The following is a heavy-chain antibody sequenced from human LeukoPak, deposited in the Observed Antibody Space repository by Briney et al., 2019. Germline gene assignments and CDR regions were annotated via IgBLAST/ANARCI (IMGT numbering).Heavy chain of an antibody. Sequence: PGGSLRLSCAASGFTFSSYWMSWVRQAPGKGLEWVANIKQDGSEKYYVDSVKGRFTISRDNAKNSLYLQMNSLRAEDTAVYYCARDGEYYYDSSGYPDLSSPGDIWGQGTMVTVSS. CDR2: IKQDGSEK. D-gene: IGHD3-22*01. J-gene: IGHJ3*02. CDR1: GFTFSSYW. V-gene: IGHV3-7*01. CDR3: ARDGEYYYDSSGYPDLSSPGDI.